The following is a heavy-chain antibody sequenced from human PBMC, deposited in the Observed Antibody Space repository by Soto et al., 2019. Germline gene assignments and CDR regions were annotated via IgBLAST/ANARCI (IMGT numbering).Heavy chain of an antibody. V-gene: IGHV3-48*01. Sequence: EVHLVESGGALVRPGSSLRLSCAASRFTLGAYSMNWVRQAPGKGLEWISYISGSSSNIYYADSVKGRFTISRDNAKNSLYLQMHSLRVEDTAVYYCARGEDYVWGSYRYTPFDYWGQGTLVTVSS. CDR2: ISGSSSNI. J-gene: IGHJ4*02. D-gene: IGHD3-16*02. CDR3: ARGEDYVWGSYRYTPFDY. CDR1: RFTLGAYS.